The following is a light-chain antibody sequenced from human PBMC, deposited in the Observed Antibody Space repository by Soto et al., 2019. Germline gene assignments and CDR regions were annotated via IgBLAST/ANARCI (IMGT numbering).Light chain of an antibody. V-gene: IGLV2-11*01. CDR3: CSYAGTYTLYV. Sequence: QSALTQPRSVTGSPGQSVTISCTRTSSDVGAYNYVSWYQQHPGKAPKLMIYDVTKRPSGVPDRFSGSKSGNTASLTISGLQGEDEADYYCCSYAGTYTLYVFGTGTKVTVL. J-gene: IGLJ1*01. CDR1: SSDVGAYNY. CDR2: DVT.